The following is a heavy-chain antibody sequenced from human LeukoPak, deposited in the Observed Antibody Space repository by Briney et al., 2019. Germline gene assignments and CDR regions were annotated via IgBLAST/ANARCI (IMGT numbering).Heavy chain of an antibody. CDR2: INPNSGGT. CDR3: ARARENRQWLTT. J-gene: IGHJ4*02. CDR1: GYTFTGYY. Sequence: ASVKVSCKASGYTFTGYYMHWVRQAPGQGLEWMGWINPNSGGTNYTQKFQGRVTMTRDTSISTAYMELSRLRSDDTAVYYCARARENRQWLTTWGQGTLVTVSS. V-gene: IGHV1-2*02. D-gene: IGHD6-19*01.